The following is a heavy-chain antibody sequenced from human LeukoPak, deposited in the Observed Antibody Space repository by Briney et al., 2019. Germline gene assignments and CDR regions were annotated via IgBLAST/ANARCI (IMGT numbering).Heavy chain of an antibody. CDR1: GFTFSSYG. D-gene: IGHD3-10*01. CDR3: ARGLGWFGGHEFDY. CDR2: INAGNGNT. J-gene: IGHJ4*02. Sequence: GGSLRLSCAASGFTFSSYGMHWVRQAPGQRLEWMGWINAGNGNTKYSQEFQGRVTITRDTSASTAYMELSSLRSEDTAVYYCARGLGWFGGHEFDYWGQGTLVTVSS. V-gene: IGHV1-3*03.